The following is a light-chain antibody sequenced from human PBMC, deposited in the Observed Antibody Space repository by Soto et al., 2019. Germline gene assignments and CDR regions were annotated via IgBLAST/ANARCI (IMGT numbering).Light chain of an antibody. CDR3: QQYGSSLT. CDR2: DAS. Sequence: DIQMPQSPSSLSASVGDRVTITCQAIQDITNYLHCCHQKPGKAPKLLIYDASNLETGVPSRFSGSGSGTDFTLTISRLEPEDFAVYYWQQYGSSLTFCGGTKVDIK. V-gene: IGKV1-33*01. CDR1: QDITNY. J-gene: IGKJ4*01.